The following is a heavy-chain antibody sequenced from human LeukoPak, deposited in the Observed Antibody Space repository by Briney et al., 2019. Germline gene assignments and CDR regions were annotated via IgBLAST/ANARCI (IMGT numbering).Heavy chain of an antibody. Sequence: PGGSLRLSCAASGFTFSSYAMSWVRQAPGKGLEWVSAISGSGGSTFYADSVKGRFTISRDNSKNTLYLQMNSLRAEDTAVYYCAKWQPDSSGYSVFDYWGQGTLVTVSS. V-gene: IGHV3-23*01. CDR1: GFTFSSYA. J-gene: IGHJ4*02. CDR2: ISGSGGST. CDR3: AKWQPDSSGYSVFDY. D-gene: IGHD3-22*01.